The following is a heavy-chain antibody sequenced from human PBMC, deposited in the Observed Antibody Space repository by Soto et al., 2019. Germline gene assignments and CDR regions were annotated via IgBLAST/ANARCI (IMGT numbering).Heavy chain of an antibody. CDR2: ISSSSSYI. D-gene: IGHD1-1*01. Sequence: EVQLVESGGGLVKPGGSLRVSCAASGFTFIGYSMSWVRQAPGKGLEWVSSISSSSSYIYYADSVKGRFTISRDNAKNSRYLEMNSLRAEDTALYYCARGRDGYNSVGDYWGQGTLVTVSS. CDR1: GFTFIGYS. J-gene: IGHJ4*02. CDR3: ARGRDGYNSVGDY. V-gene: IGHV3-21*01.